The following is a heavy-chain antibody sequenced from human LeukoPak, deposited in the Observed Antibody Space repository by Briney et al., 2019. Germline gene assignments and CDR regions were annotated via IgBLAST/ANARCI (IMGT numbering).Heavy chain of an antibody. CDR3: ARDGHYFAMDV. CDR1: GFTFNYYW. V-gene: IGHV3-7*03. J-gene: IGHJ6*04. CDR2: IKPDGSEK. Sequence: GGSLSLSCAASGFTFNYYWMSWVRQTPGKGLEWLANIKPDGSEKYYVDSVRGRFTISRDNAKSSVHLQMNGLRAEDTAIYYCARDGHYFAMDVWGKGTTVTVSS.